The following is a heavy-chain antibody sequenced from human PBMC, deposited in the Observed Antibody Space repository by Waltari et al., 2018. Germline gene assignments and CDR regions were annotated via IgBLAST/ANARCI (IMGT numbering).Heavy chain of an antibody. D-gene: IGHD3-3*01. CDR1: GGSISSGSYY. V-gene: IGHV4-61*02. CDR3: ARDTRSITIFGVVLKGAFDI. J-gene: IGHJ3*02. Sequence: GPGLVKPSQTLSLTCTVSGGSISSGSYYWSWIRQPAGKGLEWIGRIYTSGSTNYNPSLKSRVTISVDTSKNQFSLKLSSVTAADTAVYYCARDTRSITIFGVVLKGAFDIWGQGTMVTVSS. CDR2: IYTSGST.